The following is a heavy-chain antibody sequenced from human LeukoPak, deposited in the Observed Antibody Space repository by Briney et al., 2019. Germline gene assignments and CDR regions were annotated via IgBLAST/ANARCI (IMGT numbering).Heavy chain of an antibody. CDR1: GLTFTSHG. CDR2: IGGSCGGT. J-gene: IGHJ4*02. D-gene: IGHD2-2*01. Sequence: GGSLRLSCAGSGLTFTSHGMSWVRQAPGTGLEWVSRIGGSCGGTYYADSVKGRFTISRDKSKNTLYLQMDSLRADDTAVYYCANCPSPTSSYGHQLQYWGQGTLVTVSS. CDR3: ANCPSPTSSYGHQLQY. V-gene: IGHV3-23*01.